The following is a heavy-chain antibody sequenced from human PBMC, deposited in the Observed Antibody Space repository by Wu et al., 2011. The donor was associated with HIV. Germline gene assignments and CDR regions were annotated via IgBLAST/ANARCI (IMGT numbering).Heavy chain of an antibody. V-gene: IGHV1-18*01. Sequence: QVQLVQSGTEVKKPGASVKVSCKASGYTFTRYGISWVRQAPGQGLEWMGWISAYNGNTNYAQKFQGRVTMTTDTSTSTAYLELRNLRSDDTAVYYCARDGYDSSGWHGGGDRPGRFDPWGQGTLGHRLL. J-gene: IGHJ5*02. CDR3: ARDGYDSSGWHGGGDRPGRFDP. D-gene: IGHD3-22*01. CDR1: GYTFTRYG. CDR2: ISAYNGNT.